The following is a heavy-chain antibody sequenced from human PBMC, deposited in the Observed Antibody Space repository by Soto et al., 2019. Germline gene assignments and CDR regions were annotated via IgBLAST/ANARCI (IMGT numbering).Heavy chain of an antibody. J-gene: IGHJ4*02. CDR3: AKALGELSPESYDY. CDR1: GFTFSDFG. D-gene: IGHD3-16*02. Sequence: QVQLVESGGGVVQPGRSLRLSCAASGFTFSDFGMHWVRQAPGKGLEWVAFISYDGSNKFHADSVKGRFTISRDNSKNTLYLQMNRLRAEDTAVYYCAKALGELSPESYDYWGQGTLVTVSS. V-gene: IGHV3-30*18. CDR2: ISYDGSNK.